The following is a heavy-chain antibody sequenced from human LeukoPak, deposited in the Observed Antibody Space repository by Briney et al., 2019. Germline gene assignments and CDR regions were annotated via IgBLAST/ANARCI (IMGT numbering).Heavy chain of an antibody. CDR2: ISYTGST. CDR3: ARDDYRGVTNFDP. D-gene: IGHD3-10*01. V-gene: IGHV4-59*01. CDR1: GGSISPYF. J-gene: IGHJ5*02. Sequence: SETLSLTCTVSGGSISPYFWSWFRQPPRKGLEWIGYISYTGSTIYSPSLKGRVTISVDTSKNQFSLQLTSVTAADTAVYYCARDDYRGVTNFDPWGQGTLVTVSS.